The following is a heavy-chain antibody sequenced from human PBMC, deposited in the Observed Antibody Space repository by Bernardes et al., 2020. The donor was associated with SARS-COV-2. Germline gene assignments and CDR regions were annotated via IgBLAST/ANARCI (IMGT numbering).Heavy chain of an antibody. D-gene: IGHD3-10*01. V-gene: IGHV4-39*01. Sequence: SETLSLTCTVSGGSLSTNSSWWAWIRQPKGKGLEWIGSVYSSGTTYYNPSLKNRVAIFVDTSKNQFSLSLSSVTATDTAVFYCARRGGAGRSFDYWGQGAQVTVSS. CDR3: ARRGGAGRSFDY. CDR1: GGSLSTNSSW. CDR2: VYSSGTT. J-gene: IGHJ4*02.